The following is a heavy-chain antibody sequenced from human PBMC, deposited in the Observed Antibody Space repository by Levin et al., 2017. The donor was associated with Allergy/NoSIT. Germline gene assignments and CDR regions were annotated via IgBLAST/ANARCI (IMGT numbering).Heavy chain of an antibody. J-gene: IGHJ4*02. Sequence: ASVKVSCKASGYTFTSYYIHWVRQAPGQGLDWMGVINPRDGSTTYAQKFQGRVTMARDTSTSTVYMDLSSLRSEDTAVYYCIRGPYSSTWNYLGYLDYWGQGTLVSVSS. CDR1: GYTFTSYY. V-gene: IGHV1-46*01. D-gene: IGHD6-13*01. CDR3: IRGPYSSTWNYLGYLDY. CDR2: INPRDGST.